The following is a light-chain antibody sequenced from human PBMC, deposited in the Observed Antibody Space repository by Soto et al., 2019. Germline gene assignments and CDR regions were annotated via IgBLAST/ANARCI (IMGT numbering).Light chain of an antibody. CDR2: NVS. J-gene: IGLJ1*01. CDR3: TSSTSRGTYV. CDR1: SSDVGAYNF. V-gene: IGLV2-14*03. Sequence: QSALTQPASVSGSPGQSITISCTGTSSDVGAYNFVSWYRQHPGKAPKLIIYNVSDRPSGVSNRFSGSKSANTASLTISGLQAEDEADYYCTSSTSRGTYVFGTGTKLPS.